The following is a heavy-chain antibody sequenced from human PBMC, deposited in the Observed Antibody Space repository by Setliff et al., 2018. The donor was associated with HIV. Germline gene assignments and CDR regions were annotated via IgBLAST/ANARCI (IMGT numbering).Heavy chain of an antibody. Sequence: PGGSLRLSCAASGFTFSTYWMSWVRQAPGRGLEWVANMKYDGSEKYYVDSVKGRFTISRDNAKNSLYLQMSSLRAEDTAVYYCSTLAGWNWGQGTLVTVSS. D-gene: IGHD1-1*01. CDR1: GFTFSTYW. J-gene: IGHJ4*02. CDR3: STLAGWN. CDR2: MKYDGSEK. V-gene: IGHV3-7*03.